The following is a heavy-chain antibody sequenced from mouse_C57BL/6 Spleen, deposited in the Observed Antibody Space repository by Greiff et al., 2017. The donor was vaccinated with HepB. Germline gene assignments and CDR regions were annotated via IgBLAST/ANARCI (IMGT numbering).Heavy chain of an antibody. CDR3: ARGGPYYYGSSSYYFDY. CDR1: GYTFTTYP. D-gene: IGHD1-1*01. V-gene: IGHV1-47*01. J-gene: IGHJ2*01. Sequence: VQLQQSGAELVKPGASVKMSCKASGYTFTTYPIEWMKQTHGKSLEWIGNFHPYNDDTKYNEKFKGKATLTVEKSSSTVYLELSRLTSDDSAVYYCARGGPYYYGSSSYYFDYWGQGTTLTVSS. CDR2: FHPYNDDT.